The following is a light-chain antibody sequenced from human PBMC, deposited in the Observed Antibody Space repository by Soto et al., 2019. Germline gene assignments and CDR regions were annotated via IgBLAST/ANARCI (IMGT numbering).Light chain of an antibody. CDR1: QSVGHN. V-gene: IGKV3-15*01. Sequence: DIVMTQSPVTLSVSPGDRATLSCRASQSVGHNLAWFQQKPGQAPRLLIYGASAGARGIPNRFSGSGFGTDITLTISSLQSEDLAVYYCQQYNTWPRTFGQGTKVEMK. CDR3: QQYNTWPRT. CDR2: GAS. J-gene: IGKJ1*01.